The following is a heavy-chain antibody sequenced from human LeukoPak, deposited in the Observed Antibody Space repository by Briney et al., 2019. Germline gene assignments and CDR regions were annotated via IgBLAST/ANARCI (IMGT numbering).Heavy chain of an antibody. Sequence: SETLSLTCIVSGGSISSHYWSWIRQPPGEGLECVVYIYYSGSTNYNPSLNGRLTMSVDTSKNQFSLKLSSVTAADTAVYYCVRDKGSIAARRYYDYGMDVWGQGTTVTVSS. V-gene: IGHV4-59*11. D-gene: IGHD6-6*01. CDR2: IYYSGST. J-gene: IGHJ6*02. CDR1: GGSISSHY. CDR3: VRDKGSIAARRYYDYGMDV.